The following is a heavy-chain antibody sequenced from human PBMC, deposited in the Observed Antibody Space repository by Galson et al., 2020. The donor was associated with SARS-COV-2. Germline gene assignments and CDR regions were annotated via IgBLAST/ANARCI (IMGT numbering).Heavy chain of an antibody. CDR3: ARQLIDSGAYYFGMDV. V-gene: IGHV1-69*13. Sequence: SVKVSCKASGGTFSSYTISWVRQAPGEGLEWMGGVIPMFGPAKYARKFQGRVAITADEFTSTAYMELSSLRSDDTAVYYCARQLIDSGAYYFGMDVWGQGTTVTVSS. D-gene: IGHD1-26*01. CDR2: VIPMFGPA. CDR1: GGTFSSYT. J-gene: IGHJ6*02.